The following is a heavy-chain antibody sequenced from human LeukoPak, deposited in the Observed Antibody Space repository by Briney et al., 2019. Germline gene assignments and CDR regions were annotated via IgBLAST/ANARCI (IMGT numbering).Heavy chain of an antibody. V-gene: IGHV3-74*01. J-gene: IGHJ4*02. D-gene: IGHD1-26*01. Sequence: GGSLRLSCAASGFTFSSNWMHWVRQAPGKGLVWVSRINEDGSTTNYADSVKGRSTIFRDNAKNTPYLQMNSLRAEDTAVYYCVRDLGGRSGHWGQGTLVTVSS. CDR3: VRDLGGRSGH. CDR2: INEDGSTT. CDR1: GFTFSSNW.